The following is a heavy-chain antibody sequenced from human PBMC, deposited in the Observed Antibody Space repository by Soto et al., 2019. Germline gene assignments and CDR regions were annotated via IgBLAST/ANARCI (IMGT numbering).Heavy chain of an antibody. D-gene: IGHD5-18*01. J-gene: IGHJ6*02. CDR2: ISGSGGST. Sequence: GGSLRLSCAVSGFTFSSYAMSWVRQAPGKGLEWVSAISGSGGSTYYADSVKGRFTISRDNSKNTLYLQMNSLRAEDTAVYYCAKVLRIQLWIRREYQNHRMDVWGQRTKVIVSS. CDR3: AKVLRIQLWIRREYQNHRMDV. CDR1: GFTFSSYA. V-gene: IGHV3-23*01.